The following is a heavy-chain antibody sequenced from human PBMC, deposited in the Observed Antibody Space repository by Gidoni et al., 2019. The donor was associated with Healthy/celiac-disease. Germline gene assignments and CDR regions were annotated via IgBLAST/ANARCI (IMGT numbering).Heavy chain of an antibody. CDR2: MSSSSSYI. D-gene: IGHD3-9*01. V-gene: IGHV3-21*01. Sequence: EVQLVESGGGLVKPGGSLRLSCAASGFTFSSYSMNWVRQAPGKGLEWVSSMSSSSSYIYYADSVKGRFTISRDNAKNSLYLQMNSLRAEDTAVYYCARDFDLEAFDIWGQGTMVTVSS. CDR1: GFTFSSYS. CDR3: ARDFDLEAFDI. J-gene: IGHJ3*02.